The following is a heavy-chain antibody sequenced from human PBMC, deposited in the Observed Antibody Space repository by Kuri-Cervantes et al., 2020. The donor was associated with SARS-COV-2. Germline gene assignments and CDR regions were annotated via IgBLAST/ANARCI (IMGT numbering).Heavy chain of an antibody. Sequence: GGSLRLSCKVSGYRFTTYWIGWVRQRPGVGLEWMGSIYPGDADIRHSPTFQGQVTMSADKSISTAYLQWSSLKASDTAMYYCARLSGDPGDFDYWDQGTLVTVSS. J-gene: IGHJ4*02. V-gene: IGHV5-51*01. CDR3: ARLSGDPGDFDY. D-gene: IGHD1-26*01. CDR1: GYRFTTYW. CDR2: IYPGDADI.